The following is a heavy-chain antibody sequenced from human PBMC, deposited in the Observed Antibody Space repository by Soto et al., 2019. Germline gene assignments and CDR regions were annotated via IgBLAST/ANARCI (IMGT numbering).Heavy chain of an antibody. Sequence: SETLSLTCTVSGGSISSGCYYWSWIRQHPGKGLEWIGYIYYSGSTYYNPSLKSRATISVDTSNNQFSLKLSSVTAADTAVYYCPTDLLGKIEYWGHATLVTVS. CDR2: IYYSGST. CDR1: GGSISSGCYY. V-gene: IGHV4-31*03. J-gene: IGHJ4*01. D-gene: IGHD3-16*01. CDR3: PTDLLGKIEY.